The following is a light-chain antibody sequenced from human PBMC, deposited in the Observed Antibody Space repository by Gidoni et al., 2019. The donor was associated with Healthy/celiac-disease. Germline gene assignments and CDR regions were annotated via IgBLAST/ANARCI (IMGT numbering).Light chain of an antibody. CDR1: NIGSKN. CDR3: QVWDSSTVV. Sequence: SYELTPPLSVSVAPGQSARITCGGNNIGSKNVHWYQQKPGQAPVLVIYRDSNRPSGIPERFSGSNSGNTATLTISRAQAGDEADYYCQVWDSSTVVFGGGTKLTVL. V-gene: IGLV3-9*01. CDR2: RDS. J-gene: IGLJ2*01.